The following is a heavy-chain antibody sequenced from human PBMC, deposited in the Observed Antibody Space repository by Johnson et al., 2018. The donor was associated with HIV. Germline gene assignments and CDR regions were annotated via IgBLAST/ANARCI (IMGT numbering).Heavy chain of an antibody. D-gene: IGHD4-17*01. CDR2: ISYAGINK. J-gene: IGHJ3*02. Sequence: QEQLEESGGGVVQPGRSLRLSCAASGFTFSSYAMHWVRQAPGKGLEWVAIISYAGINKYYAASVKGRFTISRDNAKNTLYLQMDSLGAEDTAVYYCAKVGGRHDYGDYIGAFDIWGQGTMVTVSS. V-gene: IGHV3-30-3*01. CDR3: AKVGGRHDYGDYIGAFDI. CDR1: GFTFSSYA.